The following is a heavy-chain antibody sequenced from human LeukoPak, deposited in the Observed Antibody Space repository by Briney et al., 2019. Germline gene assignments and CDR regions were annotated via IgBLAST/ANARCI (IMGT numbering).Heavy chain of an antibody. J-gene: IGHJ6*02. Sequence: SSETLSLTCTVSGGSISSGGYYWSWIRQHPGKGLEWIGYIYYSGSTYYNPSLKSRVTISVDTSKNQFSLKLSSVTAADTAVYYCARDGPISVVPLDVWGQGTTVTVSS. CDR2: IYYSGST. V-gene: IGHV4-31*03. CDR1: GGSISSGGYY. D-gene: IGHD2-2*01. CDR3: ARDGPISVVPLDV.